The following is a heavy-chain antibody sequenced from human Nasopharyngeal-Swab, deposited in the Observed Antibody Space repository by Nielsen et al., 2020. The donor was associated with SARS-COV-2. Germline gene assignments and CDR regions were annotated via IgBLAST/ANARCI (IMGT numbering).Heavy chain of an antibody. CDR1: GGSISSYY. J-gene: IGHJ6*03. CDR2: IHYSGST. D-gene: IGHD5-18*01. CDR3: ARTIGASRGYSYGSYYYMDV. Sequence: SETLSLTCTVSGGSISSYYWSWIRQPPGKGLEWIGYIHYSGSTNYNPSLKSRVTISVDTSKNQFSLKLSSVTAADTAVYYCARTIGASRGYSYGSYYYMDVWGKGTTVTVSS. V-gene: IGHV4-59*01.